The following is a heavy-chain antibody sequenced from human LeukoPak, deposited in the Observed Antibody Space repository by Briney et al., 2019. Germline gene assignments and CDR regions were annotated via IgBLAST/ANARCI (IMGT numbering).Heavy chain of an antibody. CDR3: ARAYHSGYSSGWYRANWFDP. J-gene: IGHJ5*02. Sequence: PSETLSLTCAVYGGSFSGYYWSWIRQPPGKGLEWIGEINHSGSTNYNPSLKSRLTISVVTSKNQFSLKLSSVTAADTAVYYCARAYHSGYSSGWYRANWFDPWGQGTLVTVSS. CDR1: GGSFSGYY. V-gene: IGHV4-34*01. CDR2: INHSGST. D-gene: IGHD6-19*01.